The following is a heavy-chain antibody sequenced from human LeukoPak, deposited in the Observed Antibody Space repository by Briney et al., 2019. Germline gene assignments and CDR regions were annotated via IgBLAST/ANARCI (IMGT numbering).Heavy chain of an antibody. CDR1: GGSISSGSYY. Sequence: PSQTLSLTCTVSGGSISSGSYYWSWIRQPAGKGLEWIGRIYSSGSTNYNPSLKSRVTISLDTSKNQFSLKLSSVTAADTAVYYCARGIAAAEDYWGQGTLVTVSS. D-gene: IGHD6-13*01. CDR3: ARGIAAAEDY. J-gene: IGHJ4*02. CDR2: IYSSGST. V-gene: IGHV4-61*02.